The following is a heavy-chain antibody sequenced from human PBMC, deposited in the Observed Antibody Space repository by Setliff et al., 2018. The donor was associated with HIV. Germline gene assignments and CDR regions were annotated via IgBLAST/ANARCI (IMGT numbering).Heavy chain of an antibody. J-gene: IGHJ4*02. Sequence: KPSETLSLTCAVSGGSISSDNWWSWVRQPPGKGLEWIGEIYHSGSTNYNPSLKSRVTISVDKSKNQFSLKLSSVTAADTAVYYCARAVHSSSTYYYVVDYWGQGTLVPVSS. CDR1: GGSISSDNW. CDR3: ARAVHSSSTYYYVVDY. V-gene: IGHV4-4*02. D-gene: IGHD3-22*01. CDR2: IYHSGST.